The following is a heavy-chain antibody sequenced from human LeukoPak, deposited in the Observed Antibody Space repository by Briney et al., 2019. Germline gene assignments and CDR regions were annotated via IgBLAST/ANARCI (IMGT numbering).Heavy chain of an antibody. CDR1: GFTFSTYA. D-gene: IGHD5-18*01. J-gene: IGHJ4*02. Sequence: GGSLRLSCVASGFTFSTYALSWVRQAPGKGLEWVSAISSSGGSPYYADSVNGRFTISRDNSKNTLYLQMNSLRAEDTAVYYCATRGYSYGYAGFDYWGQGTLVTVSS. V-gene: IGHV3-23*01. CDR2: ISSSGGSP. CDR3: ATRGYSYGYAGFDY.